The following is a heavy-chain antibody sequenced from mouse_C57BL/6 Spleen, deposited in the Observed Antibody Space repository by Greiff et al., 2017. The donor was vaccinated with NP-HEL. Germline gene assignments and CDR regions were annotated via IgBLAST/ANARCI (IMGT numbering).Heavy chain of an antibody. V-gene: IGHV1-82*01. CDR3: ARLTTVVAADY. D-gene: IGHD1-1*01. CDR1: GYAFSSSW. J-gene: IGHJ2*01. CDR2: IYPADGYT. Sequence: VQLQQSGPELVKPGASVKISCKASGYAFSSSWMNWVKQRPGKGLEWIGRIYPADGYTNYNGKFKGKATLTVDTSSSTAYMQLSSLTSEDSAVYYCARLTTVVAADYWGQGTTLTVSS.